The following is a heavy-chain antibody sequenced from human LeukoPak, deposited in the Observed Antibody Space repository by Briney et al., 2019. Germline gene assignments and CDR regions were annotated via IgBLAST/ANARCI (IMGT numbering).Heavy chain of an antibody. Sequence: GGSLRLSCTASGFAMSWVRQAPGKGLEWVASIRGSGDDSTYYADSVKGRFIISRDHFKNTLYLQMDSLRAEDSAVYYCANRVGLRYYYFDYWGQGTLVTVSP. CDR1: GFA. D-gene: IGHD4-17*01. V-gene: IGHV3-23*01. J-gene: IGHJ4*02. CDR2: IRGSGDDST. CDR3: ANRVGLRYYYFDY.